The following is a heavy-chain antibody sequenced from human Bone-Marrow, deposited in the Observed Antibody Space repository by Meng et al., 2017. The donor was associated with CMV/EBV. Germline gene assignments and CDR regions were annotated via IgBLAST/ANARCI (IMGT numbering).Heavy chain of an antibody. CDR3: ARDLIMEWLTKFYYYYYGMDV. J-gene: IGHJ6*02. D-gene: IGHD3-3*01. CDR2: INSDGSST. V-gene: IGHV3-74*01. Sequence: GGSLRLSCAASGFTFSSYAMSWVRQAPGKGLVWVSRINSDGSSTSYADSVKGRFTISRDNAKNTLYLQMNSLRAEDTAVYYCARDLIMEWLTKFYYYYYGMDVWGQGTTVTVSS. CDR1: GFTFSSYA.